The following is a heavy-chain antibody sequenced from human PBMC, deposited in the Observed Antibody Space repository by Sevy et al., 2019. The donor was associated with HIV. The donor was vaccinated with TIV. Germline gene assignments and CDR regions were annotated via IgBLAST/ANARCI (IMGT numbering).Heavy chain of an antibody. CDR2: FYSDGRT. V-gene: IGHV3-66*01. J-gene: IGHJ6*02. Sequence: GGSLRLSCAGSGLSVSDNYMNWVRQAPGKGLELVSVFYSDGRTYYGDDVKGRLTISGDNSKNTLYLHMSNRRPEDTAVYYCARDRYYDASGYYYYYYGMDVWGQGTTVTVSS. CDR3: ARDRYYDASGYYYYYYGMDV. CDR1: GLSVSDNY. D-gene: IGHD3-22*01.